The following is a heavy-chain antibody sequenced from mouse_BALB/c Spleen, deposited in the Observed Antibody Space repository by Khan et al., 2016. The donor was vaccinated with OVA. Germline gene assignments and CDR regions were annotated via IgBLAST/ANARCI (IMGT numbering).Heavy chain of an antibody. J-gene: IGHJ4*01. CDR3: ARAYYANYREAMDY. V-gene: IGHV2-6-7*01. CDR1: GFSLTGYG. D-gene: IGHD2-10*01. Sequence: VELVESGPGLVAPSQSLSITCTVSGFSLTGYGVNWVRQPPGKGLEWLGMIWGDGSTDYNSALITRLSITKDNSKSQVFLKMNSLQTDDTARYYGARAYYANYREAMDYWGQGNSVTVSS. CDR2: IWGDGST.